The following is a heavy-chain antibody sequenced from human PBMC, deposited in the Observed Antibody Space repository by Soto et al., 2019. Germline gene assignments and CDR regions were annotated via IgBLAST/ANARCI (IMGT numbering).Heavy chain of an antibody. Sequence: PGGSLRLSCAASGFTFSDYYMSWIRQAPGKGLEWVSYISSSGSTIYYADSVKGRFTISRDNAKNSLYLQMNSLRAEDTAVYYCARDLPVRPCMITFGGVIAEPPDYWGQGTLVTVAS. J-gene: IGHJ4*02. CDR2: ISSSGSTI. D-gene: IGHD3-16*02. V-gene: IGHV3-11*04. CDR1: GFTFSDYY. CDR3: ARDLPVRPCMITFGGVIAEPPDY.